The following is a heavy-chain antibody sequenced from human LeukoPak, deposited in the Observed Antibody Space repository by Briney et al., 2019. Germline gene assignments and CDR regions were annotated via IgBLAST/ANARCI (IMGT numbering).Heavy chain of an antibody. CDR2: ISGSGGST. D-gene: IGHD1-14*01. CDR1: GFTFSSYA. CDR3: ARDHTQNQDAFDI. J-gene: IGHJ3*02. Sequence: PGGSLRLSCAASGFTFSSYAMSWVRQAPGKGLEWVSAISGSGGSTYYADSVKGRFTISRDNSKNTLYLQMNSLRAEDTAVYYCARDHTQNQDAFDIWGQGTMVTVSS. V-gene: IGHV3-23*01.